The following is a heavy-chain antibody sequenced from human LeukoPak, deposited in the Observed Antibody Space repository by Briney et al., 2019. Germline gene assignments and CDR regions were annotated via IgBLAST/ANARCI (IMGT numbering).Heavy chain of an antibody. V-gene: IGHV4-59*01. D-gene: IGHD4-17*01. Sequence: PSETLSLTCTVSGGSISSYSWNWIRQPPGKGLEWIAHIYDSGRTSSNPSLKSRVIISLDTSKNQFSLKLTSVTAADTAVYYCARGANGKPLDYWGQGSLVTVPS. CDR2: IYDSGRT. CDR1: GGSISSYS. J-gene: IGHJ4*02. CDR3: ARGANGKPLDY.